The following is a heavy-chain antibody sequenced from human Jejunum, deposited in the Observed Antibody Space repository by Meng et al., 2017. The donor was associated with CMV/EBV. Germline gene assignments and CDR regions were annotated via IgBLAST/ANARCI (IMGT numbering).Heavy chain of an antibody. J-gene: IGHJ4*02. V-gene: IGHV4-39*07. Sequence: TVSGGSTSSSTYCLGWIRQAPGKGLEWIGNMYDTGNIYYNPSFRSRATISVGASKNQFSLRLTAVTTADTAVYYCARSIYSNTFDFWGQGTLVTVSS. CDR2: MYDTGNI. CDR3: ARSIYSNTFDF. D-gene: IGHD4-11*01. CDR1: GGSTSSSTYC.